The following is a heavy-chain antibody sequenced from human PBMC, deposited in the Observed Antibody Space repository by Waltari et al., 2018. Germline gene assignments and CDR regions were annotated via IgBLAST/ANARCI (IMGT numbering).Heavy chain of an antibody. CDR3: AKRGYYYYGMDV. J-gene: IGHJ6*02. CDR1: GFTFDDYA. CDR2: ISWNSGSI. V-gene: IGHV3-9*01. Sequence: EVQLVESGGGLVQPGRSLRLSCAASGFTFDDYAMHWVRQAPGKGLEWVSGISWNSGSICYADSVKGRFTISRDNAKNSLYLQMNSLRAEDTALYYCAKRGYYYYGMDVWGQGTTVTVSS.